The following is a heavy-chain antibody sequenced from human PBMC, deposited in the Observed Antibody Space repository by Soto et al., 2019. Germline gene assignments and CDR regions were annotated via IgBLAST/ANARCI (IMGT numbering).Heavy chain of an antibody. D-gene: IGHD2-2*01. V-gene: IGHV4-4*07. Sequence: QVQLQESGPGLVKPSETLSLTCTVSGGSISSYYWSWIRQPAGKGLEWIGRIYTSGSTNYNPSLKSRVTMSVDTSKNQFSLTLSSVTAADTAVYYCASDEYQLLSTQPYYSYGMDVWGQGTTVTVSS. J-gene: IGHJ6*02. CDR2: IYTSGST. CDR3: ASDEYQLLSTQPYYSYGMDV. CDR1: GGSISSYY.